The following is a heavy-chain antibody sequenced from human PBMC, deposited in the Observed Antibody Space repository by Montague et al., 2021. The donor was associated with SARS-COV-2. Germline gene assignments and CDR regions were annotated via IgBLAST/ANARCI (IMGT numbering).Heavy chain of an antibody. CDR3: ARGLSWGGTTGFDI. V-gene: IGHV4-34*01. Sequence: SETLSLTCAVSGDSFSDYYWTLIRRPPGKGLEWLGEIYHTGRSNYNPSLKSRVTLSPDTSKNHFSLKLTSVTAADTAVYFCARGLSWGGTTGFDIWGQGTMVTVSS. CDR2: IYHTGRS. D-gene: IGHD2-21*01. CDR1: GDSFSDYY. J-gene: IGHJ3*02.